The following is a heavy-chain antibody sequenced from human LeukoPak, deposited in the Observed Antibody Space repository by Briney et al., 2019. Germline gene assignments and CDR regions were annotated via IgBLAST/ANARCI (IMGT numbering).Heavy chain of an antibody. CDR3: ARGLGAWLFGVSAFDI. CDR1: GGSISSTTYY. V-gene: IGHV4-39*01. CDR2: LLHVGST. Sequence: SETLSLTCTVSGGSISSTTYYWGWIRQAPGKGLEWIGSLLHVGSTSYNPSLKSRVTISADTSKNQLSLKLSSVTAADTAVYYCARGLGAWLFGVSAFDIWGQGTMVTVSS. J-gene: IGHJ3*02. D-gene: IGHD3-22*01.